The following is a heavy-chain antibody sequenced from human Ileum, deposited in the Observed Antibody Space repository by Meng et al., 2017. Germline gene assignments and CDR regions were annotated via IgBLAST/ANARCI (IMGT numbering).Heavy chain of an antibody. V-gene: IGHV4-39*01. CDR1: SGSFTNNNYY. Sequence: QLRLQESGPGLVKPSETLSLTCSVSSGSFTNNNYYWVWIRRPPGKGLEWIGSIYYGGSTYYNPSLKSRVTISVDTSTNQFSLKLISVTAGDTAVYYCARRAHYGDPPRWGQGTLVTVSS. D-gene: IGHD4-17*01. CDR2: IYYGGST. J-gene: IGHJ4*02. CDR3: ARRAHYGDPPR.